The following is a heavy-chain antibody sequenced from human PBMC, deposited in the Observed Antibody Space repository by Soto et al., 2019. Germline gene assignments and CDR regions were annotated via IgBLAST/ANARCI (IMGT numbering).Heavy chain of an antibody. J-gene: IGHJ4*02. CDR2: IYYSGST. D-gene: IGHD5-12*01. V-gene: IGHV4-59*01. Sequence: LSLTCTVSGGSISSYYWSWIRQPPGKGLEWIGYIYYSGSTNYNPSLKSRVTISVDTSKNQFSLKLSSVTAADTAVYYCARDRGWLRSGGLFDYWGQGTLVTVSS. CDR1: GGSISSYY. CDR3: ARDRGWLRSGGLFDY.